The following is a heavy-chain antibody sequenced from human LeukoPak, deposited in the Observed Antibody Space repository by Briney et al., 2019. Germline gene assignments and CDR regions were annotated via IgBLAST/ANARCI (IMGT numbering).Heavy chain of an antibody. CDR3: ARGWELLGFDY. V-gene: IGHV4-59*01. CDR1: GGSISSYY. D-gene: IGHD1-26*01. CDR2: IYYRGST. J-gene: IGHJ4*02. Sequence: SETLSLTCTGSGGSISSYYWSWIRQPPGKGLEWIGYIYYRGSTNYNPSLKSRVTISVDTSKNQFSLKLSSVTAADTAVYYCARGWELLGFDYWGQGTLVTVSS.